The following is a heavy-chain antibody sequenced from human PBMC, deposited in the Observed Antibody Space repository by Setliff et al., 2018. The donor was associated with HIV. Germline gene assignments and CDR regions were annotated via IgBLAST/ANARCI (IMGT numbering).Heavy chain of an antibody. V-gene: IGHV1-18*01. CDR2: ISAYNGNT. Sequence: ASVKVSCKASGYTFTSYCISWVRQAPGQGLEWMGWISAYNGNTNYAQKLQGRVAMTTDTSTSTAYMEVRSLRSDDTAVYYCVRAHPSCGGDCYYGSYAFDIWGQGTMVTVSS. D-gene: IGHD2-21*02. CDR1: GYTFTSYC. J-gene: IGHJ3*02. CDR3: VRAHPSCGGDCYYGSYAFDI.